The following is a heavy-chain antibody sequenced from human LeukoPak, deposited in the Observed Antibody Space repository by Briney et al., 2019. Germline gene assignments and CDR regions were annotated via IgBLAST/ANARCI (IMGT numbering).Heavy chain of an antibody. V-gene: IGHV3-74*01. D-gene: IGHD2-15*01. CDR3: ARGGSCSGGNCKYTRKEIDY. Sequence: GGSLRLPCAASGFTFSNYWMHWVRQAPGKGLVWVSRINSDGSSTTYADSVKGRFTISRDNAKNTLYLQMNSLRVEDTAIYYCARGGSCSGGNCKYTRKEIDYWGQGTLVTVSS. CDR1: GFTFSNYW. J-gene: IGHJ4*02. CDR2: INSDGSST.